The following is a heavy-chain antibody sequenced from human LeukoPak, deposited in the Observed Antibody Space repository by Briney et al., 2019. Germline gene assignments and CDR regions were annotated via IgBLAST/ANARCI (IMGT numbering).Heavy chain of an antibody. D-gene: IGHD4-11*01. Sequence: SETLSLTCTVSGGSISRSDYYWTWIRQPPGKGLEYLGYIYHSGITYYNPSLKSRVTISVDTSKNQFSLKLNSVTAADTAVYYCARASDYSRTRNYFDYWGQGTLVTVSS. V-gene: IGHV4-30-4*01. CDR2: IYHSGIT. CDR3: ARASDYSRTRNYFDY. CDR1: GGSISRSDYY. J-gene: IGHJ4*02.